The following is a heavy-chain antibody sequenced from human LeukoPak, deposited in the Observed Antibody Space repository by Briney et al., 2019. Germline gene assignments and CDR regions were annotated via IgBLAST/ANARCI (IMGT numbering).Heavy chain of an antibody. V-gene: IGHV3-7*01. CDR2: IKQGGSEK. Sequence: GGSLRLSCAASGFTFSSHWMSWVRQAPGKGLEWVANIKQGGSEKYYVDSVKGRFTISRDNAKNSLYLQMNSLRAEDTAVYYCARIQRAAHFDYWGQGTLVTVSS. D-gene: IGHD2-15*01. J-gene: IGHJ4*02. CDR3: ARIQRAAHFDY. CDR1: GFTFSSHW.